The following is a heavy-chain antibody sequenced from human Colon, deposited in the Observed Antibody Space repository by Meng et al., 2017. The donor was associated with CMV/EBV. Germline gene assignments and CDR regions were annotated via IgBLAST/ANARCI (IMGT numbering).Heavy chain of an antibody. CDR3: ARENIPVAGTSFDY. J-gene: IGHJ4*02. Sequence: GGSLRLSCAASGFNFNYHTIHWVRQAPGKGLEWLSLISYDGTTKYYADSVKGRFTISRDNSENTAYLQMDGLRRDDTATHYCARENIPVAGTSFDYWGPGARVTVSS. CDR1: GFNFNYHT. D-gene: IGHD6-19*01. V-gene: IGHV3-30-3*01. CDR2: ISYDGTTK.